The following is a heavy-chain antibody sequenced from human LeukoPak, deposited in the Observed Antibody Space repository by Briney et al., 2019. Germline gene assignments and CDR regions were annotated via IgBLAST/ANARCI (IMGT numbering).Heavy chain of an antibody. CDR3: ARGGSLWNFSN. CDR2: ISGSGGGGST. CDR1: GFTFSIYA. D-gene: IGHD2/OR15-2a*01. V-gene: IGHV3-23*01. J-gene: IGHJ4*02. Sequence: QAGGSLRLSCAASGFTFSIYAMSWVRQAPGKGLEWVSSISGSGGGGSTYYADSVKGRFTISRDNSKNTLYLQMNSLRAEDTAVYYCARGGSLWNFSNWGQGTLVTVSS.